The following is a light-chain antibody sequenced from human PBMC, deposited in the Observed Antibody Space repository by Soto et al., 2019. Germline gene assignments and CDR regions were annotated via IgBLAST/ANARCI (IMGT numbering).Light chain of an antibody. J-gene: IGKJ1*01. Sequence: EILMTQSPATLSVSPGERATLSCRASQSVSSNFAWYQQKPGQAPRLLIYGESTRATGIPARFSGSRSGTEFTLTISSLQSEDFAVYYCQQYDDWPRTFGQGTKVEIK. CDR2: GES. CDR1: QSVSSN. CDR3: QQYDDWPRT. V-gene: IGKV3-15*01.